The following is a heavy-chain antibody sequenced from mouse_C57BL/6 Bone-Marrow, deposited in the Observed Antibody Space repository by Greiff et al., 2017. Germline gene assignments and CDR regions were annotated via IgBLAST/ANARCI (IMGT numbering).Heavy chain of an antibody. CDR3: VRQEALLRSSWDWYFDV. CDR2: IRSKSNNYAT. V-gene: IGHV10-1*01. D-gene: IGHD1-1*01. Sequence: VQLKESGGGLVQPKGSLKLSCAASGFSFNTYAMNWVRQAPGKGLEWVARIRSKSNNYATYYADSVKDRFTISRDDSESMLYLQMNNLKTEDTAMYYCVRQEALLRSSWDWYFDVWGTGTTVTVSS. CDR1: GFSFNTYA. J-gene: IGHJ1*03.